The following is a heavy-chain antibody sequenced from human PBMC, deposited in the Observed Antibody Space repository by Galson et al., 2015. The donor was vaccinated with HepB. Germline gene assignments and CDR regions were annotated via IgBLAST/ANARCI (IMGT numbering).Heavy chain of an antibody. Sequence: SLRLSCAASGFTFDDYAMHWVRQAPGKGLEWVSGISWNSGSIGYADSVKGRFTISRDNAKNSLYLQMNSLRAEDTALYYCWCYYYGSGSYYNSEEYYYYYMDVWGKGTTVTVSS. CDR1: GFTFDDYA. CDR3: WCYYYGSGSYYNSEEYYYYYMDV. J-gene: IGHJ6*03. CDR2: ISWNSGSI. V-gene: IGHV3-9*01. D-gene: IGHD3-10*01.